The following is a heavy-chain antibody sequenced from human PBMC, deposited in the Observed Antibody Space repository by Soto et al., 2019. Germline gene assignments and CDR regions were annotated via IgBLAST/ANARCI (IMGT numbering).Heavy chain of an antibody. D-gene: IGHD6-19*01. J-gene: IGHJ4*02. CDR1: GGSINRAGHS. CDR2: IYPSGSF. CDR3: ASSVCFRSGWGPYYFYE. Sequence: SETLSLTCAVSGGSINRAGHSWNWIRQPPGEGLEWIGYIYPSGSFLYNPSLKSRVTISLDRAKHQFSLRLHSVTAADTAVCYCASSVCFRSGWGPYYFYEWGQEALLT. V-gene: IGHV4-30-2*01.